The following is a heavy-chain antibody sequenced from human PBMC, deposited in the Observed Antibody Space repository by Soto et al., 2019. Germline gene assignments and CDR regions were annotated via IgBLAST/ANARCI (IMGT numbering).Heavy chain of an antibody. J-gene: IGHJ6*02. CDR3: ARHINGDITIFGVAPGYYYYGMYV. CDR1: GYSFTSYW. CDR2: IYPGDSDT. V-gene: IGHV5-51*01. D-gene: IGHD3-3*01. Sequence: GESLKISCKGSGYSFTSYWIGWVRQMPGKGLEWMGIIYPGDSDTRYSPSFQGQVTISADKSISTAYLQWSSLKASDTAMYYCARHINGDITIFGVAPGYYYYGMYVWGQGTTVTVSS.